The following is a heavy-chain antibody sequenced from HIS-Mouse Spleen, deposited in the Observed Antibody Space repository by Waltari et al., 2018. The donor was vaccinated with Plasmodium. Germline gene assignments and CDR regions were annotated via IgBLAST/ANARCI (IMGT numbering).Heavy chain of an antibody. J-gene: IGHJ2*01. D-gene: IGHD6-13*01. CDR1: GFPFRRVW. CDR3: ASSWYWYFDL. Sequence: EVQLVESGGGLVQPGGSLRLSCAAPGFPFRRVWMSWVRQARGKGLEWVANIRQGGSEKYYVDSVKGRFTISRDNAKNSLYLQMNSLRAEDTAVYYCASSWYWYFDLWGRGTLVTVSS. CDR2: IRQGGSEK. V-gene: IGHV3-7*01.